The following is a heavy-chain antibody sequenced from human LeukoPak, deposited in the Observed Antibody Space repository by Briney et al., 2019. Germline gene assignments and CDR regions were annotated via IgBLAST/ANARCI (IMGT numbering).Heavy chain of an antibody. CDR3: ARDAQIWCGYCNSLEY. CDR1: GFTFYSYA. V-gene: IGHV3-33*08. D-gene: IGHD4-11*01. CDR2: IWCDGSNR. Sequence: GGSLRLSCTASGFTFYSYAMRWVRQAPGKGLEWVAGIWCDGSNRFYAGSVKGRFTISRDNSQNTLYLQMNSLRAEDTAMYYCARDAQIWCGYCNSLEYWGQGTLVTVSS. J-gene: IGHJ4*02.